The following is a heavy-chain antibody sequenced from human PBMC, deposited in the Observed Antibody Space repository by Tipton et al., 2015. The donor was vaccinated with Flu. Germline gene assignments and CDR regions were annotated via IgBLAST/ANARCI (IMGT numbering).Heavy chain of an antibody. CDR3: AKDLSSSALYGLDF. CDR1: GFTFSDYA. CDR2: IWYDGNNK. D-gene: IGHD2-8*01. V-gene: IGHV3-33*06. J-gene: IGHJ3*01. Sequence: SLRLSCAASGFTFSDYAMHWVRQAPGAGLEWVAVIWYDGNNKFYADSVRGRFTIFRENSKNTVYLQMNSLRAEDTAVYYCAKDLSSSALYGLDFWGQGTMVTVSS.